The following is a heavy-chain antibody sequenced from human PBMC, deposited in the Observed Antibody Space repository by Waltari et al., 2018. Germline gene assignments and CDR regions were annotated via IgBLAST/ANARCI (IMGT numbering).Heavy chain of an antibody. D-gene: IGHD3-3*01. J-gene: IGHJ5*02. CDR2: VFYTGTT. CDR3: ARRAWVPGLNFFDP. Sequence: QLQLQESGPGLVKPSETLSLTCTVSGDSISGSTYYWGWIRQSPGKGQEWIASVFYTGTTYYKPSLKTRVTISVDTSRNQLSLRLTSVSAADTAVYYCARRAWVPGLNFFDPWGQGTLVTVSS. CDR1: GDSISGSTYY. V-gene: IGHV4-39*01.